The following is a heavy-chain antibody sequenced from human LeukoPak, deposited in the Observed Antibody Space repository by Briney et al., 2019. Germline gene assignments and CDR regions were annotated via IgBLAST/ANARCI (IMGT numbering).Heavy chain of an antibody. Sequence: GGSLRLSCAASGFTFDDYAMHWVRQAPGKGLEWGSLISWEGGTTYYADSVKGRFTISRDNSKNSLYLQMNSLRAEDTALYYCAKDGVVAALGDNWFDPWGEGTLVTVSS. CDR3: AKDGVVAALGDNWFDP. CDR2: ISWEGGTT. J-gene: IGHJ5*02. D-gene: IGHD2-15*01. V-gene: IGHV3-43D*03. CDR1: GFTFDDYA.